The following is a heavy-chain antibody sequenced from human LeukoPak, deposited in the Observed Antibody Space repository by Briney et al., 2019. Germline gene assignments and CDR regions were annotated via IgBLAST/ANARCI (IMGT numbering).Heavy chain of an antibody. V-gene: IGHV3-66*04. CDR3: ARRADSYYYYMDV. Sequence: TGESLRLSCAASGFTFSSYSMNWVRQAPGKGLEWVSGITSGTRTYYADSVKGRFAISRDNSKNTMYLQMNSLRAEDTAVYYCARRADSYYYYMDVWGKGTTVTVSS. CDR2: ITSGTRT. J-gene: IGHJ6*03. D-gene: IGHD6-19*01. CDR1: GFTFSSYS.